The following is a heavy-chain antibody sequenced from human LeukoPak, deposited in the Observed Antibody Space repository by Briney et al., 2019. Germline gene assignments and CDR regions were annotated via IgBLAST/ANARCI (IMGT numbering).Heavy chain of an antibody. J-gene: IGHJ5*02. Sequence: PSETLSVTCSVSGGSITSATYYWTWIRQPAGKGLEWIGRIYSSGNTVYNPSLRSRVTISIDVSKNHFSLKLMSVTATDTAVYYCARNPTSAHNWFDPWGHGILVTVSS. V-gene: IGHV4-61*02. CDR3: ARNPTSAHNWFDP. CDR2: IYSSGNT. CDR1: GGSITSATYY.